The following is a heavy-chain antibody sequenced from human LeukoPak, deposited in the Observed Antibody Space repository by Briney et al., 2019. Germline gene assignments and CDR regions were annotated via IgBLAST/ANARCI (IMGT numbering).Heavy chain of an antibody. CDR3: AKEPLYYY. Sequence: GSLRLSCAASGFTFSDYYMSWIRQAPGKGLEWVSAISGSGDTTYYADSVKGRFTISRDNSKNTLYLQMNSLRAEDTAVYYCAKEPLYYYWGQGTLVTVSS. V-gene: IGHV3-23*01. D-gene: IGHD2-21*01. J-gene: IGHJ4*02. CDR2: ISGSGDTT. CDR1: GFTFSDYY.